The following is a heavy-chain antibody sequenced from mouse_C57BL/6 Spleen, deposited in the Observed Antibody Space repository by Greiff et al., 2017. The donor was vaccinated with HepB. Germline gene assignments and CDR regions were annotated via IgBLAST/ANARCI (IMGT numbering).Heavy chain of an antibody. J-gene: IGHJ4*01. CDR3: ARHKDPFYGSSLDY. Sequence: QVQLKQSGPGLVAPSQSLSITCTVSGFSLTSYGVHWVRQPPGKGLEWLVVIWSDGSTTYNTALKSRLRISKDNSKSQVFLKMNSLQTDDTAMYYCARHKDPFYGSSLDYWGQGTSVTVSS. CDR1: GFSLTSYG. D-gene: IGHD1-1*01. CDR2: IWSDGST. V-gene: IGHV2-6-1*01.